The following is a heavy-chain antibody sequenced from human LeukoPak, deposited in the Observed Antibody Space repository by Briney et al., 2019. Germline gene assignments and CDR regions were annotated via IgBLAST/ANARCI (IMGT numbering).Heavy chain of an antibody. J-gene: IGHJ4*02. Sequence: SETLSLTCTVSGGSISPYYWSWIRQPPGKGLEWIGYIYSSGSANYNPSLKSRVTISVDTSKNQFSLKLSSVTAADTAVYYCARMGGYSGYATHWGQETLVTVSS. CDR3: ARMGGYSGYATH. V-gene: IGHV4-59*08. CDR2: IYSSGSA. D-gene: IGHD5-12*01. CDR1: GGSISPYY.